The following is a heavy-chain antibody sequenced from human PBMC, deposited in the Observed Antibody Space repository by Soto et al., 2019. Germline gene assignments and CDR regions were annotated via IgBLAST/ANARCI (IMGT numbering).Heavy chain of an antibody. CDR3: AREGNLGRWLQPLDF. Sequence: SETLSLTCTVSGDSISSYSLSWIRQPPGKGLEWIGNIHYNGNTKYSPSLKSRVTMSVDTSKNHFSLKLISVTAADTAKYFCAREGNLGRWLQPLDFWGQGTLVTVSS. CDR1: GDSISSYS. CDR2: IHYNGNT. D-gene: IGHD5-12*01. J-gene: IGHJ4*02. V-gene: IGHV4-59*01.